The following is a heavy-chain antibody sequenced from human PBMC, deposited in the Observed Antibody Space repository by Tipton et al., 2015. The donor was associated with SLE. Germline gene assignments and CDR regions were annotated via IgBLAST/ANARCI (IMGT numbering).Heavy chain of an antibody. CDR3: ARDLYDFWSGYTPSGAMDV. Sequence: LRLSCTVSGGSISSYYWSWIRQPPGKGLEWIGYISYSGSTNYNPSLKSRVTISVDTSKNQFSLKLSSVTAADTAMYYCARDLYDFWSGYTPSGAMDVWGKGTTVTVSS. V-gene: IGHV4-59*12. CDR2: ISYSGST. J-gene: IGHJ6*03. D-gene: IGHD3-3*01. CDR1: GGSISSYY.